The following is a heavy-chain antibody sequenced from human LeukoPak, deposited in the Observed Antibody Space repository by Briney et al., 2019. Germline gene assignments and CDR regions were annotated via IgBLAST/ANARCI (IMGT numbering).Heavy chain of an antibody. CDR1: GFTFSSYA. J-gene: IGHJ3*02. CDR3: AKDHKQWLARGAFDI. CDR2: ISGSGGST. D-gene: IGHD6-19*01. V-gene: IGHV3-23*01. Sequence: TGGSLRLSCAASGFTFSSYAMSWVRQAPGKGLEWVSAISGSGGSTYYADSVKGRFTISRDNSKNTLYLQMNSLRAEYTAVYYCAKDHKQWLARGAFDIWGQGTMVTVSS.